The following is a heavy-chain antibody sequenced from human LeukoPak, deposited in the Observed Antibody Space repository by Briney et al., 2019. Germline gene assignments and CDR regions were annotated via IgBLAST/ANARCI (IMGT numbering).Heavy chain of an antibody. J-gene: IGHJ4*02. CDR2: INQDGSEK. D-gene: IGHD6-19*01. CDR3: ARDESGGWDY. V-gene: IGHV3-7*01. Sequence: GRSLRLSCAASGFTFSTYWMTWVRQAPGKGLEWVANINQDGSEKHYVDSVKGRFTISRDNAKNSLYLQMNTLRADDTAIYYCARDESGGWDYWGQGTLVSVSS. CDR1: GFTFSTYW.